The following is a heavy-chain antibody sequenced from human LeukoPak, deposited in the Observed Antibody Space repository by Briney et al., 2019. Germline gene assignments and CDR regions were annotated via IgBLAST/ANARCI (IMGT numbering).Heavy chain of an antibody. D-gene: IGHD4-23*01. V-gene: IGHV1-18*01. J-gene: IGHJ4*02. CDR2: ISVYDGKT. CDR3: ARHMTTVVTSLDY. Sequence: GASVTVSCKASGYDFSSYGLSWVRHVPGQGLQWMGWISVYDGKTDYGPLQGRVTMTTDTFTGTAYMELRNLRSEDTAIYYCARHMTTVVTSLDYWGQGTMVTVSS. CDR1: GYDFSSYG.